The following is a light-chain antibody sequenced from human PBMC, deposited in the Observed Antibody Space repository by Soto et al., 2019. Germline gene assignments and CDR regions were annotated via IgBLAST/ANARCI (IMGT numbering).Light chain of an antibody. CDR3: QHYGSSPPIT. Sequence: IVLTQSPGTLSLSPGERASLSCRASQSVDSSSLAWYQQKPGQAPRLLIYRASNRAPGIPDRFSGSGSGTDFTLTISRLEPEDFAVYYCQHYGSSPPITFGQGTRLEIK. V-gene: IGKV3-20*01. CDR2: RAS. J-gene: IGKJ5*01. CDR1: QSVDSSS.